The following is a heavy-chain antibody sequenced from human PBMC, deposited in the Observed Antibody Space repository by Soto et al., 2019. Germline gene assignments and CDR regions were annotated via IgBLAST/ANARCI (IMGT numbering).Heavy chain of an antibody. Sequence: EVQLVESGGGLVKPGGSLTLSCAASGFTFSNAWINWVRQAPGKGLEWVGRIKRKTDGGTTDFAASVKGRFAISRDDSISMAFMRMNSMKTEDTAVYYCTTDSYITVTPVRLDYWGQGTLVTGSS. D-gene: IGHD3-22*01. CDR1: GFTFSNAW. J-gene: IGHJ4*01. CDR3: TTDSYITVTPVRLDY. CDR2: IKRKTDGGTT. V-gene: IGHV3-15*07.